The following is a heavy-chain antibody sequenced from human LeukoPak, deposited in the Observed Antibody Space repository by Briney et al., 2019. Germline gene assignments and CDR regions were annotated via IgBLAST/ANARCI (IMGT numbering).Heavy chain of an antibody. V-gene: IGHV3-53*01. CDR3: ASHSSSWYGFDY. J-gene: IGHJ4*02. Sequence: GGSLRLSCAASGFTVSSNHMSWVRQAPGKGLEWVSVIYSGGSTYYADSVKGRFAISRDNSKNTLYLQMNSLRAEDTAVYYCASHSSSWYGFDYWGQGTLVTVSS. CDR1: GFTVSSNH. CDR2: IYSGGST. D-gene: IGHD6-13*01.